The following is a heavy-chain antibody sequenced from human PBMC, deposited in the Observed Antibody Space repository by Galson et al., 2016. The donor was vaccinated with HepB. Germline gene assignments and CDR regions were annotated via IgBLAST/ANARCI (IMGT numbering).Heavy chain of an antibody. V-gene: IGHV5-10-1*01. CDR2: IDPSDSYT. CDR3: ASRRIPATSRREQARDYYYGLDV. D-gene: IGHD2-15*01. Sequence: QSGAEVKRPGESLRISCQGSGSTFNTYYITCVRQRPGKGLEWMGRIDPSDSYTNYSPSFQGHVTISTDKSTSTAYLQWSSLQASDTALYFCASRRIPATSRREQARDYYYGLDVWGQGTTVIVS. CDR1: GSTFNTYY. J-gene: IGHJ6*02.